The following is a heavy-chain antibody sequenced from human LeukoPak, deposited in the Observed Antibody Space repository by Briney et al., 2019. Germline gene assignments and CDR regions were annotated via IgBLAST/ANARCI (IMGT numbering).Heavy chain of an antibody. V-gene: IGHV3-48*01. CDR2: ISSSSSTI. Sequence: TGGSLRLSCAASGFTFSSYSMNWVRQAPGKGLEWVSYISSSSSTIYYADSVKGRFTISRDNSKNTLYLQMNSLRAEDTAVYYCARALAAGAYYFDYWGHGTLVTVSS. CDR1: GFTFSSYS. D-gene: IGHD6-13*01. J-gene: IGHJ4*01. CDR3: ARALAAGAYYFDY.